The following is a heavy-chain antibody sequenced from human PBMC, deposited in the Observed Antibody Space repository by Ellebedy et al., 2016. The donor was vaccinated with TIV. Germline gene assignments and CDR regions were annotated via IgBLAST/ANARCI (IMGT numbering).Heavy chain of an antibody. CDR3: ARIRGSPTNGWFDP. CDR2: ISYDGSNK. J-gene: IGHJ5*02. Sequence: GGSLRLSXAAPGFTFSSYAMHWVRQAPGKGLEWVAVISYDGSNKYYADSVKGRFTISRDNSKNTLYLQMNSLRAEDTAVYYCARIRGSPTNGWFDPWGQGTLVTVSS. V-gene: IGHV3-30-3*01. CDR1: GFTFSSYA. D-gene: IGHD5-12*01.